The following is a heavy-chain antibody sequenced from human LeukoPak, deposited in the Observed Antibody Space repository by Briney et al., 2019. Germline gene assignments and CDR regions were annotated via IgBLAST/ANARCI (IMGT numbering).Heavy chain of an antibody. CDR3: ARIVVVPAAVFPYYYYYMDV. J-gene: IGHJ6*03. D-gene: IGHD2-2*01. CDR2: INHSGST. CDR1: GGSFSGYY. V-gene: IGHV4-34*01. Sequence: SETLSLTCAVYGGSFSGYYWSWIRQPPGKGLEWIGEINHSGSTNYNPSLKSRVTISVDTSKNQFSLKLSSVTAADTAVYYCARIVVVPAAVFPYYYYYMDVWGKGTTVTVSS.